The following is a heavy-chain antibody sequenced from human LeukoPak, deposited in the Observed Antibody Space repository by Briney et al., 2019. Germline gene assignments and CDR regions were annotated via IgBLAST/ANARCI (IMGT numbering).Heavy chain of an antibody. Sequence: LGGSLRLSCAASGFTFSREAMQWVRQSPGKGLEWVALISYLDGSNIYYADSVRGRFTISRDNSKNTLYLQMNSLRPEDTAVYYCAKTGLQLRSNWFDPWGQGTLVTVSS. CDR1: GFTFSREA. V-gene: IGHV3-30-3*02. D-gene: IGHD5-24*01. CDR3: AKTGLQLRSNWFDP. CDR2: ISYLDGSNI. J-gene: IGHJ5*02.